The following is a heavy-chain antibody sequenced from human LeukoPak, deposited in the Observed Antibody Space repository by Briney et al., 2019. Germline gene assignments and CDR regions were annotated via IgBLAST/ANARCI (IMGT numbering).Heavy chain of an antibody. D-gene: IGHD3-3*01. CDR1: VFSFSIYT. Sequence: PGGSLGLSRAASVFSFSIYTINWVRQAPEKGLEWVSRIYSDGNITNYADSVKGRFTISRDNAKNTLYLQMNTERAEDTAGYYCAKDRGALEWFRGMDVWGQGSTVTVCS. J-gene: IGHJ6*02. CDR3: AKDRGALEWFRGMDV. CDR2: IYSDGNIT. V-gene: IGHV3-74*01.